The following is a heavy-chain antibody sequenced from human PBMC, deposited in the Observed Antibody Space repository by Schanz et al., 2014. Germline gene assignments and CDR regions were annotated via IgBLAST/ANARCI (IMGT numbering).Heavy chain of an antibody. V-gene: IGHV3-30*18. CDR3: AKSYDTSGYSGFDY. D-gene: IGHD3-22*01. J-gene: IGHJ4*02. Sequence: QVQLVESGGSVVQPGRSLRLSCAGSGFSFSDYGMHWVRQAPGRGLEWVAVISYHGSEKYYAESVKGRFTISRDNSKTTLSLQMNSLRTEDTAVYFCAKSYDTSGYSGFDYWGQGTLVTVSS. CDR1: GFSFSDYG. CDR2: ISYHGSEK.